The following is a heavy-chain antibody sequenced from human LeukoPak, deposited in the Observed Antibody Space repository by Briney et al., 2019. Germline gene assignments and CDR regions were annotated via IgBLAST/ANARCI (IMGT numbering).Heavy chain of an antibody. V-gene: IGHV3-23*01. CDR2: ISGSGGST. CDR1: GFTFSSYA. J-gene: IGHJ4*02. CDR3: AKRNPVYTWNSDVL. D-gene: IGHD1-1*01. Sequence: PGGSLRLSCAASGFTFSSYAMSWVRQAPGKGLEWVSAISGSGGSTYYADSVKGRFTISRDNSKNTLYLQMDSLRVEDTAVYYCAKRNPVYTWNSDVLWGQGSLVTVSS.